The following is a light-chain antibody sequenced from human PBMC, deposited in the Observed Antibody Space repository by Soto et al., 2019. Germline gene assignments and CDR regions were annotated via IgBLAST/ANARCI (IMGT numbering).Light chain of an antibody. CDR3: SSYAGSNRV. CDR1: SRDVDDYNY. J-gene: IGLJ1*01. Sequence: QSALTQPPSASGSPGQSVTISCTGTSRDVDDYNYVSWYQQHPGKAPKLMIYEVSKRPSGVPDRFSGSKSGNTASLTVSGLQAEDEADYYCSSYAGSNRVFGTGTKLTVL. CDR2: EVS. V-gene: IGLV2-8*01.